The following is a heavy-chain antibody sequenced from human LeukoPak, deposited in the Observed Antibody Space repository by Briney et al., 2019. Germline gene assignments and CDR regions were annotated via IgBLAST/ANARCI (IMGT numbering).Heavy chain of an antibody. D-gene: IGHD6-13*01. Sequence: QTGGSLRLSCAASGFTFSSYAMSWVRQAPGKGLEWVSAIGGSGGSTYYADSVKGRFTISRDNSKNTLYLQMNSLRAEDTAVYYCASSSSWYYPHFDYWGQGTLVTVSS. CDR2: IGGSGGST. J-gene: IGHJ4*02. CDR1: GFTFSSYA. CDR3: ASSSSWYYPHFDY. V-gene: IGHV3-23*01.